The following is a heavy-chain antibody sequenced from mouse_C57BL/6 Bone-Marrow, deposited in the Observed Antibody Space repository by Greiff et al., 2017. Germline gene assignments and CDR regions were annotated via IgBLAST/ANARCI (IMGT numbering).Heavy chain of an antibody. CDR1: GYTFTSYW. D-gene: IGHD1-1*01. Sequence: QVHVKQPGAELVRPGSSVKLSCKASGYTFTSYWMHWVKQRPIQGLEWIGNIDPSDSETHYNQKFKDKATLTVDKSSSTAYMQLSSLTSEDSAVYYCAREYYGSLDYWGQGTTLTVSS. V-gene: IGHV1-52*01. CDR3: AREYYGSLDY. J-gene: IGHJ2*01. CDR2: IDPSDSET.